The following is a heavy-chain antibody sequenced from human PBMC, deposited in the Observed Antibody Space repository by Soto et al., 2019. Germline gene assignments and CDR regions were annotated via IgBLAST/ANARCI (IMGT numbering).Heavy chain of an antibody. CDR2: INAGNGNT. J-gene: IGHJ4*02. V-gene: IGHV1-3*01. Sequence: GASVKVSCKTSGYTFTLYNMHWVRQAPGQRLEWMGWINAGNGNTKYSQKFQGRVTITRDTSANTAYMELSSLISEDTAVYYCARPKDYDDCLDYWGQGTLVTVSS. CDR3: ARPKDYDDCLDY. D-gene: IGHD3-22*01. CDR1: GYTFTLYN.